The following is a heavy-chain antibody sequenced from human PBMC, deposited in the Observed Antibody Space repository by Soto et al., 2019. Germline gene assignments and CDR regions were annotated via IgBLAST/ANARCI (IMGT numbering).Heavy chain of an antibody. V-gene: IGHV4-34*01. CDR2: INHSGST. CDR3: ARRVLSSSWYGFFDL. CDR1: GVSLSGYY. D-gene: IGHD6-13*01. Sequence: QVQLQQWGAGLLKPSETLSLTCAVYGVSLSGYYWNWVRQPPGKRLEWIGEINHSGSTNYNPSLNSRVTISVDTYTNQFTLKLSSVTAADTAVYYCARRVLSSSWYGFFDLWGRDTLVTVSS. J-gene: IGHJ2*01.